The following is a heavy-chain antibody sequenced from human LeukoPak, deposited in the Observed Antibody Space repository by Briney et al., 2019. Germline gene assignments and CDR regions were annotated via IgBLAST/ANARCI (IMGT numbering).Heavy chain of an antibody. CDR3: ARDLRRYYFDY. J-gene: IGHJ4*02. V-gene: IGHV4-34*01. Sequence: SETLSLTCAVYGGSFSGYYWSWIRQPPGKGLEWIGEINHSGSTNYDPSLKSRVTISVDTSKNQFSLKLSSVTAADTAVYYCARDLRRYYFDYWGQGTLVTVSS. CDR1: GGSFSGYY. CDR2: INHSGST.